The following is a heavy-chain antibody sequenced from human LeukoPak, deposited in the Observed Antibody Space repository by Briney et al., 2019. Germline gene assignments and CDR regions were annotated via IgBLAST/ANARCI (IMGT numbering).Heavy chain of an antibody. CDR3: ASQTRETAFDY. Sequence: GGSLRLSYAASGFTFSSYGMHWVRQAPGKGLEWVARIWYDGSNKYYADSVKGRFTISRDNSKNTLYLQMNSLRAEDTAVYYCASQTRETAFDYWGQGTLVTVSS. CDR2: IWYDGSNK. J-gene: IGHJ4*02. D-gene: IGHD1-1*01. CDR1: GFTFSSYG. V-gene: IGHV3-33*01.